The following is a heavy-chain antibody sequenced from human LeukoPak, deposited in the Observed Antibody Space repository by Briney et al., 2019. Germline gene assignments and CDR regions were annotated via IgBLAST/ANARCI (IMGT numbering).Heavy chain of an antibody. CDR3: ARESYPGLRYFDGGWLDP. CDR2: ISYSGTT. Sequence: PSETLSLTCSVSGDPISSSSYYWGWIRQSPGKGLEWIGSISYSGTTNYNPALKSRVTISADTSKNQFSLRLTSVSAADTAVYYCARESYPGLRYFDGGWLDPWGQGILITVSS. CDR1: GDPISSSSYY. V-gene: IGHV4-39*07. D-gene: IGHD3-9*01. J-gene: IGHJ5*02.